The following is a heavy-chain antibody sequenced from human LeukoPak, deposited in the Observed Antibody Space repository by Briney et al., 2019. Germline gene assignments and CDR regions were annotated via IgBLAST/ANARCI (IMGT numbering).Heavy chain of an antibody. J-gene: IGHJ6*03. CDR3: ARDLGDSNYYYYMDV. CDR1: GGTVTSYA. V-gene: IGHV1-69*05. D-gene: IGHD4-11*01. Sequence: SLRVSCTASGGTVTSYAISWVRQAPGQRLEWRGGIITIFGTANYAQKFQGRVTITTDESTSTAYLELSSLRSEDTAVYYCARDLGDSNYYYYMDVWGKGTTVTVSS. CDR2: IITIFGTA.